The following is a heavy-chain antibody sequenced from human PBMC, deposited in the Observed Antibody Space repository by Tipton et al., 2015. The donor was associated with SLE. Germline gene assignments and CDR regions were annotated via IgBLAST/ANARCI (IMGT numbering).Heavy chain of an antibody. D-gene: IGHD6-13*01. J-gene: IGHJ4*02. CDR2: INHRGST. V-gene: IGHV4-34*01. Sequence: GLVKPSETLSLTCGVYGGSLSNYYWNWIRQPPGKGLEWIGKINHRGSTDYDPSLKSRVTISVDTSKNQFSLRVTSVTAADTAVYYCARHYGSSFDFWGQGSLVTVSS. CDR1: GGSLSNYY. CDR3: ARHYGSSFDF.